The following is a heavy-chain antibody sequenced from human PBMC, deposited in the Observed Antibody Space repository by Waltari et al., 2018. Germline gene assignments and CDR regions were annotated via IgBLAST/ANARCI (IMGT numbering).Heavy chain of an antibody. J-gene: IGHJ2*01. D-gene: IGHD1-1*01. CDR3: TRWVQGGYSNFDL. CDR1: GFIFSDSV. Sequence: EVQLVESGGGLVQPGGSLKLSCAASGFIFSDSVIHGVRQASGIGLEWVGRIRTKGNSYATAFAASVRGRFTISRDDSKNTAYLQMNSLETEDTAVYYCTRWVQGGYSNFDLWGRGTLVTVSS. V-gene: IGHV3-73*02. CDR2: IRTKGNSYAT.